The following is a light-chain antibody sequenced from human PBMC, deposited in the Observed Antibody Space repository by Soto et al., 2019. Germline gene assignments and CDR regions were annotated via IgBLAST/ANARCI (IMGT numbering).Light chain of an antibody. CDR1: QSISDF. Sequence: DIQMTQSPSSLSASEGDRVTITCRASQSISDFLNWYQQKLGKAPKLLIYAASSLQSGVPSRFTGSGSGTDFTLTISSLQPEDFATYYCQQSYSTPFTFGPGTTVDIK. J-gene: IGKJ3*01. CDR3: QQSYSTPFT. V-gene: IGKV1-39*01. CDR2: AAS.